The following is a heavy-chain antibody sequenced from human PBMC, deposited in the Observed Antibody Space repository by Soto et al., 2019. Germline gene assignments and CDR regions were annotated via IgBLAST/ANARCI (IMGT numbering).Heavy chain of an antibody. V-gene: IGHV3-48*02. D-gene: IGHD3-16*02. CDR2: ISSSSSTI. J-gene: IGHJ4*02. Sequence: GSLRLSCAASGFTFSSYSMNWVRRAPGKGLEWVSYISSSSSTIYYADSVKGRFTISRDNAKNSLYLQMNSLRDEDTAVYYCARDREYDYVWGSYRPYYWGQGTLVTVSS. CDR1: GFTFSSYS. CDR3: ARDREYDYVWGSYRPYY.